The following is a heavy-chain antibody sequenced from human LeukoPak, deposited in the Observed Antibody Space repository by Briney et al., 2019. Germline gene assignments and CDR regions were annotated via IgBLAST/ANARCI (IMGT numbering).Heavy chain of an antibody. D-gene: IGHD3-10*01. CDR3: AKSNGYGLIGI. V-gene: IGHV4-34*12. CDR1: GGSFSGYY. CDR2: IFYSGST. Sequence: SETLSLTCAVYGGSFSGYYCSWIRQPPGKALEWIGNIFYSGSTYYSPSLKSRVTISLDTSRNQFSLKLNSVTAADTAVYYCAKSNGYGLIGIWGQGTMVTVSS. J-gene: IGHJ3*02.